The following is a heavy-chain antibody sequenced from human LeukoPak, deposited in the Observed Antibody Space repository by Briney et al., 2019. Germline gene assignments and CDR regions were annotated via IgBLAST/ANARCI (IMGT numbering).Heavy chain of an antibody. V-gene: IGHV1-2*02. CDR3: ARSKDYYDSSGYGEADAFDI. CDR2: INPNSGGT. J-gene: IGHJ3*02. D-gene: IGHD3-22*01. CDR1: GYTFTGYY. Sequence: ASVKVSCKSSGYTFTGYYMHWVRQAPGQGLEWMGCINPNSGGTNYAQKFQGRVTMTRDTSISTAYMELSRLRSDDTAVYYCARSKDYYDSSGYGEADAFDIWGQGTMVTVSS.